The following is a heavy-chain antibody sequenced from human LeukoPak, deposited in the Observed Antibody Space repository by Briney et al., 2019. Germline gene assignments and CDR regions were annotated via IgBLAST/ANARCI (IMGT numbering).Heavy chain of an antibody. CDR2: ISGSGGTT. J-gene: IGHJ4*02. V-gene: IGHV3-23*01. CDR3: AKAQSSGWYPSFDY. CDR1: GFTFSNYG. Sequence: GGSLRLSCAASGFTFSNYGMTWVRQAPGKGLEWVSLISGSGGTTYYADSVKGRLTISRDNSKNTLSLQMNSLRADDTAVYYCAKAQSSGWYPSFDYWGQGTLVTVSS. D-gene: IGHD6-19*01.